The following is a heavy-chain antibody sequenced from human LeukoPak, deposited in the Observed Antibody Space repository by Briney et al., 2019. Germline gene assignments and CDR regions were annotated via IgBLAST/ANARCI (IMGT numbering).Heavy chain of an antibody. CDR3: ARESDVSIAAAFDY. CDR1: GFTFSSYS. Sequence: GGSLRLSCAASGFTFSSYSMNWVRQAPGKGLEWVSSISSSSSYIYYAASVKRRFTISRDNAKNSLYLQMNSLRAEDTAVYYCARESDVSIAAAFDYWGQGTLVTVSS. D-gene: IGHD6-13*01. V-gene: IGHV3-21*01. J-gene: IGHJ4*02. CDR2: ISSSSSYI.